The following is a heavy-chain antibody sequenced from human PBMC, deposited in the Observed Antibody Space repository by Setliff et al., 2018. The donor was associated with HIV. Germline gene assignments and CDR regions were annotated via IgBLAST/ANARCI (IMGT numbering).Heavy chain of an antibody. CDR3: ARVPVSNYYYYRDV. V-gene: IGHV1-18*01. J-gene: IGHJ6*03. CDR2: ISASSVNT. CDR1: GYTFINYH. Sequence: ASVKVSCKASGYTFINYHITWVRQAPGQGLEWVGSISASSVNTNYKQGRVTMTTDISTSTAYMELRSLRSADSAVYYCARVPVSNYYYYRDVWGKGNTVTVSS.